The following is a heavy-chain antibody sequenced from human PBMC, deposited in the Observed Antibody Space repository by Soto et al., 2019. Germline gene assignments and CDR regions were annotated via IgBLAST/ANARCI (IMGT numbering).Heavy chain of an antibody. D-gene: IGHD4-17*01. CDR3: VREDDGGDRDYYGLDV. V-gene: IGHV4-30-4*01. Sequence: QVQLQESGPGLVRPSQTLSLTCTVSGGSISSDHYHWTWIRQTPGKGLEWIGYIHYSGSVYYNPSLQSRGTMSVDPSKNLFSLKLSSVTAADTAVYFCVREDDGGDRDYYGLDVWGQGTTVTVSS. J-gene: IGHJ6*02. CDR1: GGSISSDHYH. CDR2: IHYSGSV.